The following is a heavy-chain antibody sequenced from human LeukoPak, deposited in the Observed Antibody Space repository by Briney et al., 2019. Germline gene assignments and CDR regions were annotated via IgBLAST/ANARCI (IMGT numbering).Heavy chain of an antibody. CDR1: GGSISSYY. Sequence: SETLSLTCTVSGGSISSYYWSWIRQPPGKGLEWIGYIYYSGSTNYNPSLKSRVTISVDTSKNQFSLKLSSVTAADTAVYYCARGWPERVGIPGGHFDLWGRGTLVTVSS. J-gene: IGHJ2*01. D-gene: IGHD1-14*01. CDR2: IYYSGST. CDR3: ARGWPERVGIPGGHFDL. V-gene: IGHV4-59*01.